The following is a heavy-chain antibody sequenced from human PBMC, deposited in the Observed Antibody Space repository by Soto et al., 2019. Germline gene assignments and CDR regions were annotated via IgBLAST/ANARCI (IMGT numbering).Heavy chain of an antibody. V-gene: IGHV3-7*01. Sequence: GGSLRLSCAASGFTFSSYWMSWVRQAPGKGLEWVANIKQDGSEKYYVDSVKGRFTISRDNAKNSLYLQMNSLRAEDTAVYYCANVPAAMPRDYYYYMEVWGKGTTVTVSS. CDR1: GFTFSSYW. J-gene: IGHJ6*03. CDR2: IKQDGSEK. CDR3: ANVPAAMPRDYYYYMEV. D-gene: IGHD2-2*01.